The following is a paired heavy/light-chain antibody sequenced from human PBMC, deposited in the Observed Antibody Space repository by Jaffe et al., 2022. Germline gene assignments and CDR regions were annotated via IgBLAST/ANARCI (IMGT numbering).Heavy chain of an antibody. CDR1: GFTFSSYG. CDR3: AKDGSGEWEYYYDSSGYYPGY. J-gene: IGHJ4*02. V-gene: IGHV3-30*02. CDR2: IRYDGSNK. Sequence: QVQLVESGGGVVQPGGSLRLSCAASGFTFSSYGMHWVRQAPGKGLEWVAFIRYDGSNKYYADSVKGRFTISRDNSKNTLYLQMNSLRAEDTAVYYCAKDGSGEWEYYYDSSGYYPGYWGQGTLVTVSS. D-gene: IGHD3-22*01.
Light chain of an antibody. Sequence: SYELTQPPSVSVSPGQTARITCSGDALPKKYPYWYQQKSGQAPVLVIYEDSKRPSGIPERFSGSSSGTMATLTISGAQVEDEADYYCYSTDSSGNHKVFGGGTKLTVL. J-gene: IGLJ3*02. CDR2: EDS. CDR1: ALPKKY. CDR3: YSTDSSGNHKV. V-gene: IGLV3-10*01.